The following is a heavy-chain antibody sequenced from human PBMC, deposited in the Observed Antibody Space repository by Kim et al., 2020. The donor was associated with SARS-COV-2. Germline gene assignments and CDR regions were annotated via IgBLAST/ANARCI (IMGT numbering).Heavy chain of an antibody. D-gene: IGHD3-22*01. CDR1: GYSFTNYW. J-gene: IGHJ4*02. V-gene: IGHV5-10-1*01. CDR2: ITPSGSYT. CDR3: ARHLPGSSTGYHFDS. Sequence: GESLKISCKGSGYSFTNYWITWVRQIPGKGLEWMDKITPSGSYTTYSPSFQGHVTISVDKSISTAYMQWRSLQASDSAIYYCARHLPGSSTGYHFDSWGQGTLVTVSS.